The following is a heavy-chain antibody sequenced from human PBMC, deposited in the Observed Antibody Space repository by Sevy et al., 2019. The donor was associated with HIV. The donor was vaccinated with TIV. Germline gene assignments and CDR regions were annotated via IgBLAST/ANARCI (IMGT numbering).Heavy chain of an antibody. CDR1: GFTFSSYA. CDR3: ARDDSSSENWFDP. V-gene: IGHV3-30*04. J-gene: IGHJ5*02. CDR2: ISYDGSNK. D-gene: IGHD6-13*01. Sequence: GGSLRLSCAASGFTFSSYAMHWVRQAPGKGLEWVAVISYDGSNKYYADSVKGRFTISRDNSKNTLYLQMNSLRAEDTAVYYCARDDSSSENWFDPWGQGTLVTVSS.